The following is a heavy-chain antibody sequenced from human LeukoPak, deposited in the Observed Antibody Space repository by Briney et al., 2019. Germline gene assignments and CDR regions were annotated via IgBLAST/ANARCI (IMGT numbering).Heavy chain of an antibody. Sequence: ASVKVSCKASGYTFTKYYMFWVRQAPGQGLEWMGRINPSSGGTDYAQKFQGRVTMTRDTSISTAYMELSRLRSDDTAMYYCARGYCNGGSCYSVENWFDPWGQGTLVTVSS. D-gene: IGHD2-15*01. CDR1: GYTFTKYY. CDR2: INPSSGGT. CDR3: ARGYCNGGSCYSVENWFDP. V-gene: IGHV1-2*06. J-gene: IGHJ5*02.